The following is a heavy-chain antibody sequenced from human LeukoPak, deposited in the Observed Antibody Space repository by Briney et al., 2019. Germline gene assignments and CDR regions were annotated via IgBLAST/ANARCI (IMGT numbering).Heavy chain of an antibody. V-gene: IGHV3-7*01. CDR3: GTVHRYNWFDP. Sequence: GGSLRLSCTASGFRFSTYWMRWVRQAPGNGLEWVAKIKQDGNEKDYVDSVKGRFTISRDNAEQSLYLQMNSLRADDAAVYYCGTVHRYNWFDPWGQGTLVTVSS. CDR1: GFRFSTYW. CDR2: IKQDGNEK. D-gene: IGHD1/OR15-1a*01. J-gene: IGHJ5*02.